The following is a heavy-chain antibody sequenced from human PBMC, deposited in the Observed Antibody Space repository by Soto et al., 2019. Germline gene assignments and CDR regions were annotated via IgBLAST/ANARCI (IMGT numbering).Heavy chain of an antibody. D-gene: IGHD2-15*01. Sequence: GGSLRLSCAASGFTFSSYGMHWVRQAPGKGLEWVAVIWYDGSNKYYAESVKGRFTISRDNSKNTLYLQMNSLRAEDTAVYYCARDHSAVGVAATVDYWGQGTLVTVSS. V-gene: IGHV3-33*01. CDR1: GFTFSSYG. CDR3: ARDHSAVGVAATVDY. J-gene: IGHJ4*02. CDR2: IWYDGSNK.